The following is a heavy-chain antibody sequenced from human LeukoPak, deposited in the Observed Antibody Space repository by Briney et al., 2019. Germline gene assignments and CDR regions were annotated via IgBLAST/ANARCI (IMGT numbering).Heavy chain of an antibody. CDR1: GFTFSSYG. Sequence: PGGSLRLSCAASGFTFSSYGMSWVRQAPGKGLEWVSAISGSGGSTYYADSVKGRFTISRDNSKNKRYLQMNSMIAEGTAVYYCAKFGGVAGNFALIDYWGQGPLVTVSS. D-gene: IGHD6-19*01. J-gene: IGHJ4*02. CDR3: AKFGGVAGNFALIDY. V-gene: IGHV3-23*01. CDR2: ISGSGGST.